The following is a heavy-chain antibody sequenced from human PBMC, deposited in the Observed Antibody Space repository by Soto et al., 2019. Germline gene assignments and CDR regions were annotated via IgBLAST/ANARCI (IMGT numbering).Heavy chain of an antibody. CDR2: ISGNGRKT. CDR3: VKDLNYDFWSGYNYYALEN. V-gene: IGHV3-23*01. CDR1: GFTFNSYA. D-gene: IGHD3-3*01. J-gene: IGHJ6*02. Sequence: EVQLLESGGGIVQSGGSLRLSCTASGFTFNSYAMTWVRQATGKGLEWVAGISGNGRKTSYADSVKGRFSISRDNPKKTVFLVVTSLRADDTAKYYCVKDLNYDFWSGYNYYALENWGQGTTVTVTS.